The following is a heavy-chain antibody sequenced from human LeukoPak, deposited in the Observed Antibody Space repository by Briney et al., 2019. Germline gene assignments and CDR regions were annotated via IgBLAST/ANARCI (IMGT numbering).Heavy chain of an antibody. J-gene: IGHJ4*02. D-gene: IGHD1-26*01. CDR2: INPNSGGT. Sequence: ASVKVSCKASGYTFTNYALSWVRQAPGQGLEWMGWINPNSGGTNYAQKFQGRVTMTRDTSISTAYMELSRLRSDDTAVYYCARDGWELRLNYWGQGTLVTVSS. V-gene: IGHV1-2*02. CDR1: GYTFTNYA. CDR3: ARDGWELRLNY.